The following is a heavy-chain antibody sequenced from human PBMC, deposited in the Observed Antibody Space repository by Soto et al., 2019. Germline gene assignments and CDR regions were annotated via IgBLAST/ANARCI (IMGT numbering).Heavy chain of an antibody. CDR1: GVTFSSYW. J-gene: IGHJ6*02. CDR2: INSDGSST. V-gene: IGHV3-74*01. CDR3: AREGRYFDWLLDYYYYGMDV. D-gene: IGHD3-9*01. Sequence: PGGSLRLSCAASGVTFSSYWMHWVRQAPGKGLVWVSRINSDGSSTSYADSVKGRFTISRDNAKNTLYLQMNSLRAEDTAVYYCAREGRYFDWLLDYYYYGMDVWGQGTTVTVSS.